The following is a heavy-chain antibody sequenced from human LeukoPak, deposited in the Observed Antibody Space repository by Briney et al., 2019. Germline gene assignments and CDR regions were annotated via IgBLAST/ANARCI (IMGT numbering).Heavy chain of an antibody. J-gene: IGHJ4*02. CDR2: ISASGNRT. V-gene: IGHV3-23*01. CDR1: GFTFSTYA. Sequence: GGSLRLSCAASGFTFSTYAMSWVRQAPGKGLEWVSGISASGNRTFYADSVKGRFAISRDNFKKTLYLQMNSLRAEDTAVYYCARGNYGSGSYFDYWGQGTLVTVSS. CDR3: ARGNYGSGSYFDY. D-gene: IGHD3-10*01.